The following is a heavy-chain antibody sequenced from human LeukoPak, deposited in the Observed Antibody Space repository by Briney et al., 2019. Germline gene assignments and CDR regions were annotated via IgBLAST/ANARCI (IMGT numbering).Heavy chain of an antibody. J-gene: IGHJ6*02. D-gene: IGHD3-10*01. CDR3: ARGHGSGSDLYYYYGMDV. CDR1: GGIFSGFA. V-gene: IGHV1-69*13. CDR2: IIPIFGTT. Sequence: VASVKVSCKASGGIFSGFAISWVRQAPGQGLEWMGAIIPIFGTTNYAQKFQGRVTITADESTTSTYMELSSLTSEDTAVYFCARGHGSGSDLYYYYGMDVWGQGTPVTVSS.